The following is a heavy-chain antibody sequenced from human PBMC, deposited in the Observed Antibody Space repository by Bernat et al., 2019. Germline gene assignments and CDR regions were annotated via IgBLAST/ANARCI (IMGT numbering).Heavy chain of an antibody. CDR2: IKQDGSEK. J-gene: IGHJ4*02. V-gene: IGHV3-7*03. Sequence: EVQLVESGGGLVQPGGSLRLSCAASGFTFSSYWMSWVRQAPGKGLEWVANIKQDGSEKYYVDSVKGRFTISRDNAKNSLYLQMNSLRAEDAAVYYCARDSDSSGYYPLFDYWGQGTLVTVS. CDR3: ARDSDSSGYYPLFDY. CDR1: GFTFSSYW. D-gene: IGHD3-22*01.